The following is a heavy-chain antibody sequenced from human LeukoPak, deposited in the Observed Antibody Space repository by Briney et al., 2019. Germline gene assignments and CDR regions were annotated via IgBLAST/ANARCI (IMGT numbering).Heavy chain of an antibody. CDR2: IKEDGSEK. J-gene: IGHJ4*02. CDR3: ARDETRGFDY. CDR1: GFTFSNYW. V-gene: IGHV3-7*01. Sequence: SGGSLRLSCAASGFTFSNYWMTWVRQAPGKGLEWVANIKEDGSEKYYVDSVKGRFTISKDNAQNSLYLQMNSLRVEDTAVYYCARDETRGFDYWGQGTLVTVSS.